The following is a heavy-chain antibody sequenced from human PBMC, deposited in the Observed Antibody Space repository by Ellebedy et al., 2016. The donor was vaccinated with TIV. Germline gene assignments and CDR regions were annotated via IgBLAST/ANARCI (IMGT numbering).Heavy chain of an antibody. Sequence: GESLKISCAASGFTFSSSSMNWVRQAPWKGLEWVSYISSSSSTIYYADSVKGRVTISRDNAKNSLYLQMNSLGDEDTAVYYCARDLDYWGQGTLVTVFS. J-gene: IGHJ4*02. CDR1: GFTFSSSS. CDR2: ISSSSSTI. CDR3: ARDLDY. V-gene: IGHV3-48*02.